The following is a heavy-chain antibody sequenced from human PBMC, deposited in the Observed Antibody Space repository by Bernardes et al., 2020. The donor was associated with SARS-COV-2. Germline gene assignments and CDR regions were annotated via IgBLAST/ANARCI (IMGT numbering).Heavy chain of an antibody. V-gene: IGHV3-23*01. CDR2: ISGSGGRT. CDR1: GFPFISFA. CDR3: AKETHTSSSSIAPYHFDY. J-gene: IGHJ4*02. Sequence: GGSLRLSCAASGFPFISFAMSWVRQAPGKGLEWVSVISGSGGRTNYADSVKGRFTISRDNSKNTLFLQMNSLTAEDTAVYFCAKETHTSSSSIAPYHFDYWGQGTLVTVSS. D-gene: IGHD6-6*01.